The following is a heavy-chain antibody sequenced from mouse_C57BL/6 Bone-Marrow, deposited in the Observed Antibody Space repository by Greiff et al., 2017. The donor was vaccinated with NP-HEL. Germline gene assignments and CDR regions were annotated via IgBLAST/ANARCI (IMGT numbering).Heavy chain of an antibody. V-gene: IGHV2-2*01. J-gene: IGHJ4*01. CDR2: IWSGGST. Sequence: QVQLKESGPGLVQPSQSLSITCTVSGFSLTSYGVHWVRQSPGKGLEWLGVIWSGGSTDYNAAFISRLSISKDNSKSQVFFKMNSLQADDTAIYYCARKGYYYYDDYAMDYWGQGTSVTVSS. CDR3: ARKGYYYYDDYAMDY. D-gene: IGHD2-4*01. CDR1: GFSLTSYG.